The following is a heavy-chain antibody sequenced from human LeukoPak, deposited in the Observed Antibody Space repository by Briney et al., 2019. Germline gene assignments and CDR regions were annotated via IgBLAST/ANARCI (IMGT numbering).Heavy chain of an antibody. CDR1: GASISTYY. CDR2: IYYSGST. Sequence: SETLSLTCTVSGASISTYYWSWIRQPPGKGLEWIGYIYYSGSTNYNPSLKSRVTLSVDTSKNQFSLKLSSVTAADTAVYYCARLAAYDILTGYSQIGDAFDIWGQGTMVTVSS. D-gene: IGHD3-9*01. CDR3: ARLAAYDILTGYSQIGDAFDI. V-gene: IGHV4-59*08. J-gene: IGHJ3*02.